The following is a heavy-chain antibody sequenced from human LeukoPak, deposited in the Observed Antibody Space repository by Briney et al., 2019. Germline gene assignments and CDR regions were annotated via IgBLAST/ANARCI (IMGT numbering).Heavy chain of an antibody. CDR3: ARGTSGYHNT. D-gene: IGHD5-12*01. CDR1: EFSVGSNY. V-gene: IGHV3-66*01. CDR2: IYSGGST. Sequence: PGGSLRLSCAASEFSVGSNYMTWVRQAPGKGLEWVSLIYSGGSTYYADSVKGRFTISSDNSKNTLYLQMNSLRAEDTAVYYCARGTSGYHNTGGQGTLVTVSS. J-gene: IGHJ4*02.